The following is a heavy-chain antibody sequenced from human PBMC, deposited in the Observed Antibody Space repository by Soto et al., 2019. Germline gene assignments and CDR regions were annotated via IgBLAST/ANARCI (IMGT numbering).Heavy chain of an antibody. J-gene: IGHJ4*02. CDR3: ARETHFIDY. CDR2: ISSTGTAM. Sequence: VQLVESGGDLVQPGGSLRLSCAASGFTFSSYEMNWVRQAPGKGLEWVSYISSTGTAMDYADSVKGRFPISRDNAKNSLFLQLNSLRDEDTAVYYCARETHFIDYWGQGTLVSVAA. V-gene: IGHV3-48*03. CDR1: GFTFSSYE.